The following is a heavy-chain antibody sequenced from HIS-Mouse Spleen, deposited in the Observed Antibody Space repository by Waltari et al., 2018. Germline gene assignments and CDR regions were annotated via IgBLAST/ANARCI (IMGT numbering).Heavy chain of an antibody. D-gene: IGHD3-9*01. CDR1: GFPFSSYS. CDR2: ISSSSSYI. Sequence: EVQLVESGGGLVKPWGSLRLSCPASGFPFSSYSMNWVRQAPGKGLEWVSSISSSSSYIYYADSVKGRFTISRDNAKNSLYLQMNSLRAEDTAVYYCASLYYDILTGYYRDYWGQGTLVTVSS. V-gene: IGHV3-21*01. J-gene: IGHJ4*02. CDR3: ASLYYDILTGYYRDY.